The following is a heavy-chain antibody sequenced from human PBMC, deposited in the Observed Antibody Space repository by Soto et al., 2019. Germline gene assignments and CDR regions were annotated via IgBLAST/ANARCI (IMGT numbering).Heavy chain of an antibody. D-gene: IGHD1-1*01. Sequence: PSETLSLTCAVFGGSFSDSYWSWIRQSPEKGLEWIGEITNSGSTYYNPSLKSRVTISGDTSKNQFSLEVRYVTAADTAVYFCARGRTAIATRWLDYWGPGTLVTVFS. CDR2: ITNSGST. CDR1: GGSFSDSY. CDR3: ARGRTAIATRWLDY. V-gene: IGHV4-34*01. J-gene: IGHJ5*01.